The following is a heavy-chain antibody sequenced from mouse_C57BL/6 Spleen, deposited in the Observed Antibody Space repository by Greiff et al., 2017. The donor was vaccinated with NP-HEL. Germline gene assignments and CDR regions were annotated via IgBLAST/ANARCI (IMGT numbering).Heavy chain of an antibody. CDR1: GYTFTSYW. J-gene: IGHJ2*01. D-gene: IGHD3-2*02. V-gene: IGHV1-74*01. CDR2: LHPSDSDT. Sequence: QVQLQQSGAELVKPGASVKVSCKASGYTFTSYWMHWVKQRPGQGLEWIGRLHPSDSDTNYNQKFKGKATLTVDKSSSTAYMQLSSLTSEDSAVYYCAMSSGPYYFDYWGQGTTLTVSS. CDR3: AMSSGPYYFDY.